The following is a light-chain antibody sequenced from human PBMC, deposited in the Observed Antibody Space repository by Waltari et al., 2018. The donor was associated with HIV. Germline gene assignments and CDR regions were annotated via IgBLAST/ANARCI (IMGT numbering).Light chain of an antibody. CDR3: QQYYSIPRT. CDR2: WAS. CDR1: QSVLYSFTNRNY. J-gene: IGKJ2*02. Sequence: DIVMTQSPDSLAVSLGERDTINCKSSQSVLYSFTNRNYLGWYQHKPGQPPKLLIHWASTRESGVPDRFSGSGSGTDFNLTINSLQAEDVAVYYCQQYYSIPRTFGQGTKLEIK. V-gene: IGKV4-1*01.